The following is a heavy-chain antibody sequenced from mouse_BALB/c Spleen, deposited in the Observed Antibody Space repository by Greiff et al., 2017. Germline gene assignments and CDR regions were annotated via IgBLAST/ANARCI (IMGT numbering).Heavy chain of an antibody. J-gene: IGHJ4*01. V-gene: IGHV5-9-4*01. Sequence: EVQVVESGGGLVKPGGSLKLSCAASGFTFSSYAMSWVRQSPEKRLEWVAEISSGGSYTYYPDTVTGRFTISRDNAKNTLYLEMSSLRSEDTAMYYCARDTGTRDYAMDYWGQGTSVTVSS. CDR3: ARDTGTRDYAMDY. D-gene: IGHD4-1*01. CDR2: ISSGGSYT. CDR1: GFTFSSYA.